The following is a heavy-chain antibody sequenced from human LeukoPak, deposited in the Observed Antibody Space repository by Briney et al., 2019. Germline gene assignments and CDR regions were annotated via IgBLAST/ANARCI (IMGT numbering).Heavy chain of an antibody. V-gene: IGHV4-39*07. CDR2: IYYSGST. J-gene: IGHJ4*02. CDR1: GGSISSSSYY. D-gene: IGHD3-3*01. Sequence: SETLSLTCTVSGGSISSSSYYWGWIRQPPGKGLEWIGSIYYSGSTYYNPSLKSRVTISVDTSKNQFSLKLSSVTAADTAVYYCARLPRYDFWSGYLRPYDYWGQGTLVTVSS. CDR3: ARLPRYDFWSGYLRPYDY.